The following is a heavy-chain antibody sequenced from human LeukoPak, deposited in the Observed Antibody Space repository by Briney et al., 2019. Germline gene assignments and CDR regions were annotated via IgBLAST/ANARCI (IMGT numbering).Heavy chain of an antibody. Sequence: GGSLRLSCAASGLAVSSNYMNWVRQAPGKGLEWVSVIYSGGTTHYADSVKGRFTISRDNSKNALYLQMNSLRGEDTAVYYCARGGLLSGGSPSPPFDGWGQGTLVTVSS. J-gene: IGHJ4*02. CDR1: GLAVSSNY. D-gene: IGHD2/OR15-2a*01. CDR3: ARGGLLSGGSPSPPFDG. V-gene: IGHV3-53*01. CDR2: IYSGGTT.